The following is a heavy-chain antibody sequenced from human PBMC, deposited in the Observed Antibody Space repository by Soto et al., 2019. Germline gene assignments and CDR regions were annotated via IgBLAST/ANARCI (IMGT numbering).Heavy chain of an antibody. J-gene: IGHJ4*02. CDR1: GYTLTELS. D-gene: IGHD3-22*01. Sequence: ASVKVSCKVSGYTLTELSMHWVRQAPGKGLEWMGGFDPEDGETIYAQKFQGRVTMTEDTSTDTAYMELSSLRSEDTAVYYCATVFDSSGYYNFDYWGQGTLVTVSS. V-gene: IGHV1-24*01. CDR2: FDPEDGET. CDR3: ATVFDSSGYYNFDY.